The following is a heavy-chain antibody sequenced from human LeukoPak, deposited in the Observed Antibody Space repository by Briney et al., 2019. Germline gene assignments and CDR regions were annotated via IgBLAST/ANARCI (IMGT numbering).Heavy chain of an antibody. CDR2: IYHSGST. V-gene: IGHV4-4*02. J-gene: IGHJ3*02. D-gene: IGHD6-13*01. CDR3: ARCSWYEAFDI. CDR1: GGSISSSNW. Sequence: SETLSDICAVSGGSISSSNWWSWVRQPPGKGLEWIGEIYHSGSTNYNPSLKSRVTISVDKSKNQFSLKLSSVTAADTAVYYCARCSWYEAFDIWGQGTMVTVSS.